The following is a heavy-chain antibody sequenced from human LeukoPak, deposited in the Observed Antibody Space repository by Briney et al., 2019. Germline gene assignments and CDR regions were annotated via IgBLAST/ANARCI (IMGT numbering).Heavy chain of an antibody. Sequence: PSETLSLTCTVSGSSISSSDSYWSWIRQPPGKGLEWIGSIYRRGSTSYNPSLKSRVTVSEDMSKNHFSLRLSSVTAADTAVYYCARGGDGARLGYWGQGTLVTVSS. D-gene: IGHD3-10*01. CDR1: GSSISSSDSY. CDR3: ARGGDGARLGY. J-gene: IGHJ4*02. V-gene: IGHV4-39*02. CDR2: IYRRGST.